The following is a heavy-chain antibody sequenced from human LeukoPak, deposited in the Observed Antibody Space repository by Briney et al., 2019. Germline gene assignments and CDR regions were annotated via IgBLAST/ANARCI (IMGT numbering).Heavy chain of an antibody. J-gene: IGHJ5*02. V-gene: IGHV4-31*03. CDR3: ARGLFSEYFDWLLPGGFDP. CDR1: VGSISSGGYY. D-gene: IGHD3-9*01. Sequence: SQTLSLTCTVSVGSISSGGYYWSWIRRHPGKGLEWIVYIYYSGSTYYNPSLKSRVTMSVDTSKNQFSLKLSSVTAADTAVYYCARGLFSEYFDWLLPGGFDPWGQGTLVTVSS. CDR2: IYYSGST.